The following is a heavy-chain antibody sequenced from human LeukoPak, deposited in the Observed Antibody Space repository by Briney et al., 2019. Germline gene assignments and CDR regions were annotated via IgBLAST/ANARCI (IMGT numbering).Heavy chain of an antibody. D-gene: IGHD6-6*01. CDR1: GYTFTSYS. V-gene: IGHV1-18*01. J-gene: IGHJ5*02. CDR2: ISAYNGNT. CDR3: ARAKQLYNWFDP. Sequence: ASVKVSCKASGYTFTSYSISWVRQAPGQGLEWMGWISAYNGNTNYAQKLQGRVTMTTDTSTSTAYMELRSLRSDDTAVYYCARAKQLYNWFDPWGQGTLVTVSS.